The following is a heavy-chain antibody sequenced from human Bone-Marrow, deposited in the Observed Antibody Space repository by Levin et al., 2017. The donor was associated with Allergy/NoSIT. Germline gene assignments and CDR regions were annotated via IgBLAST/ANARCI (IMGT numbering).Heavy chain of an antibody. CDR1: GFIFTNYW. Sequence: LSLTCAASGFIFTNYWMSWVRQTPGKGLEFLANINQDGSETNYVDSVKGRFTISRDNARNLLSLQMNSLRAEDTAMYYCARDPGALAFDYWGQGTLVTVSS. V-gene: IGHV3-7*01. J-gene: IGHJ4*02. CDR3: ARDPGALAFDY. CDR2: INQDGSET.